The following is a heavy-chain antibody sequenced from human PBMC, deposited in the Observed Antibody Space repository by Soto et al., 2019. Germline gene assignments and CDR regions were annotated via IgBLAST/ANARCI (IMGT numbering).Heavy chain of an antibody. V-gene: IGHV1-18*01. D-gene: IGHD3-3*01. Sequence: VEVSCKSSGYRFETYAMSWVRQAPGQGLEWMGWISAYNIDTYYAQKFQDRVTMTTDTSTGTAYMELRSLTSDDTAVYYCARGHGEIIGAMDVWGQGTTVTVSS. CDR1: GYRFETYA. CDR3: ARGHGEIIGAMDV. CDR2: ISAYNIDT. J-gene: IGHJ6*02.